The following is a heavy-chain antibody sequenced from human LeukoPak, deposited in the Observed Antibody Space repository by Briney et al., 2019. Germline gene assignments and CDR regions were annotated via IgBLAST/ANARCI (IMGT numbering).Heavy chain of an antibody. D-gene: IGHD2-2*01. CDR1: RYTLTRNY. CDR3: ASGLTDEHQLMLHWFDP. V-gene: IGHV1-2*02. J-gene: IGHJ5*02. CDR2: IYPNNGGT. Sequence: ASEKSPSKGFRYTLTRNYLHWVRQAPGQELEWMGWIYPNNGGTQYAHKFQGRVTMTRETPLPTASTERSRVISHETAAYFCASGLTDEHQLMLHWFDPWGQGTLVTVSS.